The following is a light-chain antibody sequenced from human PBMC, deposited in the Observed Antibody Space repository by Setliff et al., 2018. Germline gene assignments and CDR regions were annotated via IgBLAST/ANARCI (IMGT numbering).Light chain of an antibody. J-gene: IGLJ2*01. V-gene: IGLV1-51*01. CDR2: DNN. CDR3: GTWDSSLSAVV. Sequence: VPAQKVTISCSGSSSNIGNNYVSWYQQLPGTAPKLLIYDNNKRPSGIPDRFSGSKSGTSATLGITGLQTGDEADYYCGTWDSSLSAVVFGGGTKVTVL. CDR1: SSNIGNNY.